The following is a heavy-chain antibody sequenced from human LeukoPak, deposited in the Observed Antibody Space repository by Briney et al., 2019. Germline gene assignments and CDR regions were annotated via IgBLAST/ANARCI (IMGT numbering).Heavy chain of an antibody. CDR3: ATQRRYGSGSYYNPGAFDI. V-gene: IGHV4-39*07. J-gene: IGHJ3*02. CDR2: IYYSGSA. D-gene: IGHD3-10*01. Sequence: PSGTLSLTCTVSGGSISSSSYYWGWIRQPPGKGLEWIGSIYYSGSAYYNPSLKSRVTISVDTSKNQFSLKLSSVTAADTAVYYCATQRRYGSGSYYNPGAFDIWGQGTMVTVSS. CDR1: GGSISSSSYY.